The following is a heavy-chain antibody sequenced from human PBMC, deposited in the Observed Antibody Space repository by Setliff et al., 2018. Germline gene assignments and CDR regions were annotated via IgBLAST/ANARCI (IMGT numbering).Heavy chain of an antibody. V-gene: IGHV4-34*01. CDR2: VDHSGNT. J-gene: IGHJ4*02. CDR3: ASHPRVTIFGVVAFDY. CDR1: GGSFSGYY. Sequence: PSETLSLTCAVYGGSFSGYYWGWIRQSPGKGLDWIGTVDHSGNTFYNPSLKSRVTISISADTSNKSFSLNLFSVTAADTAAYYCASHPRVTIFGVVAFDYWGQGILVTVSS. D-gene: IGHD3-3*01.